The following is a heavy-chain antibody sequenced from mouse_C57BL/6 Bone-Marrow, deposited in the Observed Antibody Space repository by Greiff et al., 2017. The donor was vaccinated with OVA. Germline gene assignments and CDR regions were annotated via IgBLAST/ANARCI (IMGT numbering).Heavy chain of an antibody. V-gene: IGHV5-17*01. CDR1: GFTFSDYG. J-gene: IGHJ4*01. Sequence: EVKLMESGGGLVKPGGSLKLSCAASGFTFSDYGMHWVRQAPEKGLEWVAYISSGSSTIYYADTVKGRFTISRDNAKNTLFLQMTSLRSEDTAMYYCARITTVVATYYAMDYWGQGTSVTVSS. D-gene: IGHD1-1*01. CDR2: ISSGSSTI. CDR3: ARITTVVATYYAMDY.